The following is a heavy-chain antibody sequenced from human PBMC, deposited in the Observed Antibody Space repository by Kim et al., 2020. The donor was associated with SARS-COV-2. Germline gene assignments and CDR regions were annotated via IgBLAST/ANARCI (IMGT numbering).Heavy chain of an antibody. CDR2: ITYSGST. V-gene: IGHV4-61*01. Sequence: SETLSLTCTVSGGSVSSGNYYWSWIRQPPGKGLEWIGYITYSGSTNYNPSLKSRVTTSIDTSKNQFSLKLSSVTAADTAVYYCARAAYSPLWAFDIWGQGTMVTVSS. CDR3: ARAAYSPLWAFDI. J-gene: IGHJ3*02. D-gene: IGHD2-21*01. CDR1: GGSVSSGNYY.